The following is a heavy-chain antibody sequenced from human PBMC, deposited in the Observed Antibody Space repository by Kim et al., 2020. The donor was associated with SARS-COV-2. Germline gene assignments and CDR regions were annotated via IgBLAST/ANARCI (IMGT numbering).Heavy chain of an antibody. J-gene: IGHJ6*02. CDR1: GFTFSSYS. Sequence: GGSLRLSCAASGFTFSSYSMNWVRQAPGKGLEWVSSISSSSSYIYYADSVKGRFTISRDNAKNSLYLQMNSLRAEDTAVYYCARVWDLGEFFFGDYYGMDVWGPETKVTVSS. D-gene: IGHD3-10*01. V-gene: IGHV3-21*01. CDR3: ARVWDLGEFFFGDYYGMDV. CDR2: ISSSSSYI.